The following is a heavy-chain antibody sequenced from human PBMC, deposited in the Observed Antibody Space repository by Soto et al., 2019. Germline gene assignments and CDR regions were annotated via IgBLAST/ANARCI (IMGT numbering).Heavy chain of an antibody. D-gene: IGHD3-9*01. Sequence: GGSLRLSCAASGFTFSNAWMSWVRQAPGKGLEWVGRIKSKTDGGATDYAAPVKGRFTISRDDSKKTLYLQMNSLKTEDTAVYYCTTEILRYFDWPHNWFDPWGQGTLVTVSS. V-gene: IGHV3-15*01. CDR3: TTEILRYFDWPHNWFDP. CDR2: IKSKTDGGAT. J-gene: IGHJ5*02. CDR1: GFTFSNAW.